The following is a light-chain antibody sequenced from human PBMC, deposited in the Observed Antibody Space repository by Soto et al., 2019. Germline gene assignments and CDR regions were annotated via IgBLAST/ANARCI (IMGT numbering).Light chain of an antibody. J-gene: IGLJ1*01. CDR1: SSDIGGYNY. CDR2: DVS. Sequence: QYVLTQPASVSGSPGRSITISCTGTSSDIGGYNYVSWFQQHPGKAPKLMISDVSNRPSGVSNRFSGSKSGNTASLTISGLQAEDEADYYCSSYTSGSTFYVFGTGTKVTVL. CDR3: SSYTSGSTFYV. V-gene: IGLV2-14*01.